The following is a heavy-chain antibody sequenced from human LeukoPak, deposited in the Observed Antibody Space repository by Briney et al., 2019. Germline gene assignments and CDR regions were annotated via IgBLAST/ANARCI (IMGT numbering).Heavy chain of an antibody. CDR1: GGSISSYY. CDR2: DHYSGNT. J-gene: IGHJ4*02. CDR3: VRLISGWYYFDN. V-gene: IGHV4-59*08. D-gene: IGHD6-19*01. Sequence: SETLSLTCTVSGGSISSYYWSWIRQPPGMGLEWIVSDHYSGNTNYNPSLKSRVTISVDTSKNQFSLKLSSVTAADTAVYYCVRLISGWYYFDNWGQGTLVTVSS.